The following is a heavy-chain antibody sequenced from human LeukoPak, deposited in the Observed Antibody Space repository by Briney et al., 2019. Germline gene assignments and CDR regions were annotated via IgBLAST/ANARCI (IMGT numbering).Heavy chain of an antibody. CDR1: GGSISSYY. V-gene: IGHV4-4*07. D-gene: IGHD3-10*01. J-gene: IGHJ6*02. CDR3: ARESIEFGEFTYYYYYGMDV. CDR2: IYTSGTT. Sequence: SETLSLTCTVSGGSISSYYWSWIRQPAGKGLEWIGRIYTSGTTNYNPSLKSRVTMSVDTSKNQFSLKLSFVTAADTAVYYCARESIEFGEFTYYYYYGMDVWGQGTTVTVSS.